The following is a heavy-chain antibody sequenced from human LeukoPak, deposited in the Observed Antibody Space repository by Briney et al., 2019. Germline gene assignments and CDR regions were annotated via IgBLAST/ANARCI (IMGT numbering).Heavy chain of an antibody. V-gene: IGHV4-4*07. D-gene: IGHD5-12*01. J-gene: IGHJ4*02. CDR1: GDSVSSYY. CDR3: ARTQNGVVATGV. Sequence: SETLSLTCTVSGDSVSSYYWNWIRQPADKGLEWIGRLYTSGRTNYNPSLKSRVTMSVDTSKNQFSLKLSSVTAADTAVYYCARTQNGVVATGVWGQGTLVTVSS. CDR2: LYTSGRT.